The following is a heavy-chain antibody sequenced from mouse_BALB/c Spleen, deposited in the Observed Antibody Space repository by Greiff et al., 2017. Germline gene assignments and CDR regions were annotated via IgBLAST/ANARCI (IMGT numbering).Heavy chain of an antibody. J-gene: IGHJ1*01. CDR3: ARDAPYYGSTDWYFDV. V-gene: IGHV2-6-7*01. Sequence: VKLQESGPGLVAPSQSLSITCTVSGFSLTGYGVNWVRQPPGKGLEWLGMIWGDGSTDYNSALKSRLSISKDNSKSQVFLKMNSLQTDDTARYYCARDAPYYGSTDWYFDVWGAGTTVTVSS. CDR2: IWGDGST. CDR1: GFSLTGYG. D-gene: IGHD1-1*01.